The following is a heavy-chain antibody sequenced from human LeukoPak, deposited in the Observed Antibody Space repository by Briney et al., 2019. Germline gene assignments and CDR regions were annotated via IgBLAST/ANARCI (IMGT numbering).Heavy chain of an antibody. CDR3: ARVPRRGDQFDP. J-gene: IGHJ5*02. CDR2: MNPQSGDT. D-gene: IGHD3-10*01. V-gene: IGHV1-8*01. Sequence: ASVKVSCKASGYTFTSYDINWVRQATGQGLEWTGWMNPQSGDTDYAQKFQGRVTMTRSPSITTAYMELTSLTYEDTAVYYCARVPRRGDQFDPWGQGTLVTVSS. CDR1: GYTFTSYD.